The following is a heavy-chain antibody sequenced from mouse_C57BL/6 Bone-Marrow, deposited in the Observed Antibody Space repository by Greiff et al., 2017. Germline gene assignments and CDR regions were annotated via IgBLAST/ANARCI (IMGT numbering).Heavy chain of an antibody. CDR3: ARCYGSYFDY. D-gene: IGHD1-1*01. V-gene: IGHV1-26*01. CDR2: INPNNGGT. J-gene: IGHJ2*01. CDR1: GYTFTDYY. Sequence: VQLQQSGPELVKPGASVKISCKASGYTFTDYYMNWVKQSHGKSLEWIGDINPNNGGTSYNQKFKGKATLTVDKSSSTAYMELRSLTSEDSAVYYCARCYGSYFDYWGQGTTLTVSS.